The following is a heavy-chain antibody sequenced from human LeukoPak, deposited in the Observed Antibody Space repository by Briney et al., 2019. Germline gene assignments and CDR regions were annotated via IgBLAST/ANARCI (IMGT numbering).Heavy chain of an antibody. CDR2: INHSGST. CDR1: GGSFSPYY. J-gene: IGHJ4*02. D-gene: IGHD2-21*02. Sequence: SETLSLTCAVYGGSFSPYYWSWIRQPPGKGLEWSGEINHSGSTNYNPSLKSRVTISVDTSKNQFSLRLSSVTAADTAVYYCARGGFYCGGDCYVDYWGQGTLVSVSS. CDR3: ARGGFYCGGDCYVDY. V-gene: IGHV4-34*01.